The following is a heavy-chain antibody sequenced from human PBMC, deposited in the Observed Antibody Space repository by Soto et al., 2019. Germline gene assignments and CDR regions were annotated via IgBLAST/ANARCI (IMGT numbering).Heavy chain of an antibody. J-gene: IGHJ5*02. CDR3: ARVAGRYFDWLEGNWFDP. CDR2: INPSGGST. V-gene: IGHV1-46*01. CDR1: GYTFTSYY. D-gene: IGHD3-9*01. Sequence: GASVKVSCKASGYTFTSYYMHWVRQAPGQGLEWMGIINPSGGSTSYAQKFQGRVTMTRDTSTSTVYMELSSLRSEDTAVYYCARVAGRYFDWLEGNWFDPWGQGTLVTVSS.